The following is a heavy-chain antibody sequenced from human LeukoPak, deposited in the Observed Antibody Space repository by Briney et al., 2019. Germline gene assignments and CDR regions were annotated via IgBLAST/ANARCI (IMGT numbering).Heavy chain of an antibody. J-gene: IGHJ4*02. D-gene: IGHD6-19*01. CDR1: GFTFSSYE. CDR2: ISSSGSTV. CDR3: AREVAVTGTPSLDN. V-gene: IGHV3-48*03. Sequence: GGSLRLSCAASGFTFSSYEMNWVRQAPGKGLEWVSYISSSGSTVYYADSVRGRFTLSRDNAKNSLYLQMNSLRVEDTAIYYCAREVAVTGTPSLDNWGQGTLVTVSS.